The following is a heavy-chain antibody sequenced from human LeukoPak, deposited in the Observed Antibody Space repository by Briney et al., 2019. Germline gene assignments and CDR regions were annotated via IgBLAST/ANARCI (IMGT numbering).Heavy chain of an antibody. J-gene: IGHJ4*02. V-gene: IGHV3-74*01. CDR2: INEDGSRT. CDR1: GFTFSNYL. D-gene: IGHD1-26*01. Sequence: PGGSLPLSCAGSGFTFSNYLWYAVRQAPWKGVVWVSSINEDGSRTDYADFVKGRFTTSRDNDKTTLYLQMNSLSAEDTAMYYCARSMSGSRELWGQGTLVTVSP. CDR3: ARSMSGSREL.